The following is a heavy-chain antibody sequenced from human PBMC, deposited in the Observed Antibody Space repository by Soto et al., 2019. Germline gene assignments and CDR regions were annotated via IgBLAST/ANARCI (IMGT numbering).Heavy chain of an antibody. CDR2: IYYSGST. J-gene: IGHJ4*02. D-gene: IGHD5-12*01. CDR1: GGSISSGDYY. Sequence: SETLSLTCTVSGGSISSGDYYWSWIRQPPGKGLEWIGYIYYSGSTYYNPSLKSRVTISVDTSKNQFSLKLSSVTAADTAVYYCAREEMATTNLDYWGQGTLVTVSS. CDR3: AREEMATTNLDY. V-gene: IGHV4-30-4*01.